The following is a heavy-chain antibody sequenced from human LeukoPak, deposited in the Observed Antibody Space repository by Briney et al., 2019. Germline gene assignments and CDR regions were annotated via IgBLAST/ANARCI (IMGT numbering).Heavy chain of an antibody. CDR1: GYTFTGYY. CDR3: ANLTGYYKGSGWYFDL. J-gene: IGHJ2*01. D-gene: IGHD3-9*01. V-gene: IGHV1-2*02. Sequence: ASVKVSCKASGYTFTGYYMHWVRQAPGQGLEWMGWINPNSGGTNYAQKFQGRVTMTRDTSISTAYMELSRLRSDDTAVYYCANLTGYYKGSGWYFDLWGRGTLVTVSS. CDR2: INPNSGGT.